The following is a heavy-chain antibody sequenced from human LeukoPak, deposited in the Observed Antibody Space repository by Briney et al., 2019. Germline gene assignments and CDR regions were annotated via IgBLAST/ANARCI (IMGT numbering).Heavy chain of an antibody. CDR3: ARFSGSYHDY. CDR2: INPNSGGT. V-gene: IGHV1-2*02. D-gene: IGHD1-26*01. Sequence: EASVKVSYKASGYTFTGYYMHWVRRAPGQGLEWMGLINPNSGGTNYAQKFQGRVTMTRDTSISTAYMELSRLRSDDTAVYYCARFSGSYHDYWGQGTLVTVSS. J-gene: IGHJ4*02. CDR1: GYTFTGYY.